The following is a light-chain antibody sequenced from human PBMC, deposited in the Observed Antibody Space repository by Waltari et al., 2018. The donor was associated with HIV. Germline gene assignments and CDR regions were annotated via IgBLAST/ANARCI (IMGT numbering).Light chain of an antibody. CDR1: QSISSW. CDR3: QQYDSYSWT. CDR2: KAS. V-gene: IGKV1-5*03. J-gene: IGKJ1*01. Sequence: DIQMTQSPSTLSASVGERVPITCRASQSISSWLAWYQQKPGKAPKVLIYKASSLESGVPSRFSGSGSGTEVTLTISSLQSDDFATYYCQQYDSYSWTFGQGTKVEIK.